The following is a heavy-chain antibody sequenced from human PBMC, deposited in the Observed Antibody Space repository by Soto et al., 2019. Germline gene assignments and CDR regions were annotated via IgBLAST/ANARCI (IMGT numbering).Heavy chain of an antibody. V-gene: IGHV4-4*02. CDR2: IYHSGST. Sequence: QVQLQESGPGLVKPSGTLSLTCAVSGGSISSSNWWSWVRQPPGKGLEWIGEIYHSGSTNYNPSLKSRVTISGDKSKNQFSLKLSSVTAAGAAVYYCARDDCSSSWYCGMDVWGQGTTVTVSS. J-gene: IGHJ6*02. D-gene: IGHD6-13*01. CDR3: ARDDCSSSWYCGMDV. CDR1: GGSISSSNW.